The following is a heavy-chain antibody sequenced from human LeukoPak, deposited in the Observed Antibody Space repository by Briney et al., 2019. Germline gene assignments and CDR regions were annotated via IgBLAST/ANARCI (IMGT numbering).Heavy chain of an antibody. CDR1: GGSFGGYD. D-gene: IGHD7-27*01. J-gene: IGHJ2*01. CDR3: ARGPFTWARYFDL. CDR2: INHSGST. V-gene: IGHV4-34*01. Sequence: PSETLSLTCAVYGGSFGGYDWSWIRQPPGKGLEWIGEINHSGSTNYNPSLKSRVTISVDTSKNQFSLKLSSVTAADTAVYYCARGPFTWARYFDLWGRGTLFTVSS.